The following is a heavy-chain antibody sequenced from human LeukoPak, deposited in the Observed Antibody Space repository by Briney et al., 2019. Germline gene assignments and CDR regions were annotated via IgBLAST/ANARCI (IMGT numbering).Heavy chain of an antibody. CDR1: GYTFTSYD. Sequence: ASVKVSCKASGYTFTSYDINWVRQATGQGLEWMGWMNPNSGNTGYAQKFQGRVTMTRNTFISTAYMELSSLRSEDTAVYYCARASITIFGVVMTYNWFDPWGQGTLVTVSS. V-gene: IGHV1-8*01. D-gene: IGHD3-3*01. CDR2: MNPNSGNT. CDR3: ARASITIFGVVMTYNWFDP. J-gene: IGHJ5*02.